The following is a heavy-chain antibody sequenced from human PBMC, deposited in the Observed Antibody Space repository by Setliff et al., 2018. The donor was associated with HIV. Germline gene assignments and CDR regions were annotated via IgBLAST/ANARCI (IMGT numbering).Heavy chain of an antibody. J-gene: IGHJ5*02. Sequence: SETLSLTCNISGVSIPTNYWNWIRQPAGKGLEWIGRIYTTGGTNYNPALKSRVTISVDTSKNQFSLKLSSVTAADTAVYYCARGLRRYDILTGPYNWFDPWGQGTLVTVSS. V-gene: IGHV4-4*07. CDR3: ARGLRRYDILTGPYNWFDP. CDR1: GVSIPTNY. CDR2: IYTTGGT. D-gene: IGHD3-9*01.